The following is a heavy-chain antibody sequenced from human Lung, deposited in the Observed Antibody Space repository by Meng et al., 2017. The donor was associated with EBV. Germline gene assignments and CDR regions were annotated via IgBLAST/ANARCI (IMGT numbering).Heavy chain of an antibody. CDR2: VYHRGDT. D-gene: IGHD1-1*01. CDR1: GYSISSDIW. J-gene: IGHJ4*02. Sequence: QVQLQGPGPGLVKPSGTLSLTCTVSGYSISSDIWWSWVRQPPGKGLEWIGEVYHRGDTNYNPSLKSRVVISVDRSKNQFSLNLSSVTAADTAVYYCGRDQGRQLINHWGQGTLVTVSS. CDR3: GRDQGRQLINH. V-gene: IGHV4-4*02.